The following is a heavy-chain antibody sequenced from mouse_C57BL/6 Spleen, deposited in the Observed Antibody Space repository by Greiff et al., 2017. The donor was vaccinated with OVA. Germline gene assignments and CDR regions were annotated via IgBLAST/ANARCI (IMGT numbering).Heavy chain of an antibody. J-gene: IGHJ3*01. CDR1: GFTFSSYA. V-gene: IGHV5-4*03. Sequence: DVQLVESGGGLVKPGGSLKLSCAASGFTFSSYAMSWVRQTPEKRLEWVATISDGGSYTYYPDNVKGRFTISRDNAKNNLYLQMSHLKSEDTAMYYCARRDGGFAYWGQGTLVTVSA. CDR3: ARRDGGFAY. CDR2: ISDGGSYT.